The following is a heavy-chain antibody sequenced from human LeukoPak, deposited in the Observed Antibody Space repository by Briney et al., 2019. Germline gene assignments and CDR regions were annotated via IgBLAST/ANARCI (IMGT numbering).Heavy chain of an antibody. J-gene: IGHJ4*02. Sequence: VGSLRLSCAASGFTFSSYAMSWVRQAPGKGLEWVSAISGSGGSTYYADSVKGRFTISRDNSKNTLYLQMNSLRAGDTAVYYCAKDLRGYYGSGSYRGYWGQGTLVTVSS. CDR2: ISGSGGST. CDR1: GFTFSSYA. V-gene: IGHV3-23*01. D-gene: IGHD3-10*01. CDR3: AKDLRGYYGSGSYRGY.